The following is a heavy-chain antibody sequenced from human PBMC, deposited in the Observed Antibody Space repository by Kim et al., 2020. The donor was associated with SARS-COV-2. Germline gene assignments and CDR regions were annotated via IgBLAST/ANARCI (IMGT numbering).Heavy chain of an antibody. CDR3: ASERGTSGECRFDS. D-gene: IGHD7-27*01. Sequence: LSLTCAASGFPFKTYWMSWLRQAPGKGLEWVANINADGNSRYYVDSVKGRFTMSRDNTNNFLYLQMNTLRAEDSAVYYCASERGTSGECRFDSWGQGTLVTVSS. V-gene: IGHV3-7*03. J-gene: IGHJ5*01. CDR1: GFPFKTYW. CDR2: INADGNSR.